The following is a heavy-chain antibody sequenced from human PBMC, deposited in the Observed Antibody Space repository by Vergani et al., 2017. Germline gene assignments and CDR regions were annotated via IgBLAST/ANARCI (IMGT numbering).Heavy chain of an antibody. V-gene: IGHV3-30-3*01. D-gene: IGHD2-2*02. J-gene: IGHJ4*02. CDR3: VRDRGLCAGGRCYTEAWDY. Sequence: QVQLVESGGGVVQPGTSLRLSCVVSGFALNRHAMYWVRQAPGKGLECVVGISFDGTNEYYPDLVKGRFTISRDIAKNTLYLQLRSLRLEDTGVYHCVRDRGLCAGGRCYTEAWDYWGQGTPVTVSS. CDR2: ISFDGTNE. CDR1: GFALNRHA.